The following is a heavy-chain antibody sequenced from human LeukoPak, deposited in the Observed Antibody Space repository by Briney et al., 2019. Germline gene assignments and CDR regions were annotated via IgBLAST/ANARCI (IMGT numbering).Heavy chain of an antibody. CDR3: ARDRVGWFGELLDY. V-gene: IGHV4-30-4*01. CDR2: IYYSGST. J-gene: IGHJ4*02. CDR1: GVSISSGDYY. Sequence: PSETLSLTCTVSGVSISSGDYYWSWIRQPPGKGLEWIGYIYYSGSTYYNPSLKSRVTISVDTSKNQFSLKLSSVTAADTAVYYCARDRVGWFGELLDYWGQGTLVTVSS. D-gene: IGHD3-10*01.